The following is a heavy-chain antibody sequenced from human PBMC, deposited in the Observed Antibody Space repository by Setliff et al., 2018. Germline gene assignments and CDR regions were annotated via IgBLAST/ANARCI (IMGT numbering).Heavy chain of an antibody. CDR1: GGTFSSYG. D-gene: IGHD3-22*01. Sequence: SVKVSCKASGGTFSSYGISWVRQAPGQGLEWMGGTIPMFGTTSYARQFQGRVTMTTDTSTSTAYMELRSLRSDDTAVYYCARDLDYQYYYDSSGRDAFDIWGQGTMVTVSS. CDR3: ARDLDYQYYYDSSGRDAFDI. J-gene: IGHJ3*02. V-gene: IGHV1-69*05. CDR2: TIPMFGTT.